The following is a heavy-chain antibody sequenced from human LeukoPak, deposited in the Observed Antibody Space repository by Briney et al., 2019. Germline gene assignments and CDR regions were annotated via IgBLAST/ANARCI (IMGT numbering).Heavy chain of an antibody. D-gene: IGHD6-19*01. CDR1: GGSISSYY. Sequence: SETLSLTCTVSGGSISSYYWSWIRQPPGKGLEWLGYIYTSGSTNYNPSLKSRVTISVDTSKNQFSLKLSSVTAADTAVYYCARRVSEAGTLGLYYYYYMDVWGKGTTVTVSS. CDR3: ARRVSEAGTLGLYYYYYMDV. J-gene: IGHJ6*03. CDR2: IYTSGST. V-gene: IGHV4-4*09.